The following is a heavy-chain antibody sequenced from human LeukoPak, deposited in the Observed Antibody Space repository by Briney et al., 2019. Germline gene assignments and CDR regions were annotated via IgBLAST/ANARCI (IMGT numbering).Heavy chain of an antibody. CDR3: ARNILFAFDI. CDR2: IYNDGST. D-gene: IGHD2/OR15-2a*01. J-gene: IGHJ3*02. V-gene: IGHV3-53*01. Sequence: GGSLRLSCADSGFTCSYSAMSWVRQAPGKGLEWVSIIYNDGSTYYADSMKGRFTISRDNSKNTLYLQVNSLRAEDTAMYYCARNILFAFDIWGQGTMVTVSS. CDR1: GFTCSYSA.